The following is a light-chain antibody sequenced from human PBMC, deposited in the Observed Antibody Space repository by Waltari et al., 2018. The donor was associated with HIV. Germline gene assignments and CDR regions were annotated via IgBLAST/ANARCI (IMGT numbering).Light chain of an antibody. V-gene: IGLV2-8*01. CDR3: SSHAGSNNYV. Sequence: QSALTQPPSASGSPGQSATISCSGTSSDVGGSDYVSWYQQHPGKAPKLMIYEVSKRPSGVPDRFSGSKSGNTASLTVSGLQAEDEADYYCSSHAGSNNYVFGTGTKVTVL. J-gene: IGLJ1*01. CDR1: SSDVGGSDY. CDR2: EVS.